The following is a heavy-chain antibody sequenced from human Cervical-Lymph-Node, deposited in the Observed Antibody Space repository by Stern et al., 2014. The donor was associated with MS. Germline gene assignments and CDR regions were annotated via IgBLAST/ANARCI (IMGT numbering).Heavy chain of an antibody. J-gene: IGHJ4*02. V-gene: IGHV1-69*01. CDR3: VRDQGGIAAS. Sequence: VQLGQSGAEVKKPGSSMKVSCKASGGTFSSIDISWVRQAPGQGLEWLGGIIPLFGTTNYAQKVQGRATIVADESTNTVNMELSSLRSEDTAVYYCVRDQGGIAASWGQGTLVIVSS. CDR1: GGTFSSID. D-gene: IGHD6-13*01. CDR2: IIPLFGTT.